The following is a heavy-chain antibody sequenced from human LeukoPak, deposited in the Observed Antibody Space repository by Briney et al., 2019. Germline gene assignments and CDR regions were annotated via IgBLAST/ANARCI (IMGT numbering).Heavy chain of an antibody. V-gene: IGHV1-46*01. D-gene: IGHD2-21*01. CDR3: ATDGGHWDFDY. CDR1: GYTFTNSY. CDR2: IRPGDGSG. J-gene: IGHJ4*02. Sequence: ASVKVSCKSSGYTFTNSYIHWVRQAPGQGLEWMGIIRPGDGSGDYAEKFQGRVTVTSDTSTSTVYMDLSSLRSEDTAVYYCATDGGHWDFDYWGQGTLVTVSS.